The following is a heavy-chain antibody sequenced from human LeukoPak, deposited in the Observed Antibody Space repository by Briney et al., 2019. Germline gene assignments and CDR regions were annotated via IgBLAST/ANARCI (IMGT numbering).Heavy chain of an antibody. CDR3: ARGLTWIQLWSY. CDR1: GGSISSYY. CDR2: IYYSGST. J-gene: IGHJ4*02. D-gene: IGHD5-18*01. V-gene: IGHV4-59*12. Sequence: SETLSLTCTVSGGSISSYYWSWIRQPPGKGLEWIGYIYYSGSTNYNPSLKSRVTISVDTSKNQFSLKLSSVTAADTAVYYCARGLTWIQLWSYWGQGTLVTVSS.